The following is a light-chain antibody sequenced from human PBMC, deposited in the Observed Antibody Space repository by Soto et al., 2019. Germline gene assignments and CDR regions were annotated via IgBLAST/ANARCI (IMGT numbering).Light chain of an antibody. J-gene: IGKJ1*01. CDR3: QQYNNWPPWT. CDR1: QSVSSN. CDR2: GAS. Sequence: EIVMTQSPATLSVSPGERATLSCRASQSVSSNLAWYQQKPGQAPRLLIYGASTRATGIPARFRGSGSGTECTLTISRLQSEDFAVYYCQQYNNWPPWTFGQGTKVEIK. V-gene: IGKV3-15*01.